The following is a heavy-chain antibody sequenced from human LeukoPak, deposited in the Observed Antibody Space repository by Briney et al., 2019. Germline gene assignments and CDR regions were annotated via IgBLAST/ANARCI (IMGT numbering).Heavy chain of an antibody. V-gene: IGHV3-7*01. Sequence: GGSLRLSCAASGFTFSHYYMSWVRQAPGKGLEWVANIKQDGSEQFYLDSVKGRFTISRDNAKNALYLQMHSLRVDDTAVYYCARSSLGVTTSSLFDYWGQGTLVTVSS. CDR3: ARSSLGVTTSSLFDY. D-gene: IGHD4-11*01. CDR2: IKQDGSEQ. J-gene: IGHJ4*02. CDR1: GFTFSHYY.